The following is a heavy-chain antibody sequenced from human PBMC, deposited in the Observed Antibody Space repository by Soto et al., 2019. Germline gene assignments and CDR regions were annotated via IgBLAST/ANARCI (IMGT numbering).Heavy chain of an antibody. V-gene: IGHV3-30*18. J-gene: IGHJ4*02. CDR3: ANRGGGRYDSSYFDY. D-gene: IGHD3-22*01. Sequence: QVQLVESGGGVVQPGRSLRLSCAASGFTFSSYGMHWVRQAPGKGLEWVAVISYDGSNKYYADSVKGRFTISRDNSKNTLYLQMNSLRAEDTAVYYCANRGGGRYDSSYFDYWGPGTLVTVSS. CDR2: ISYDGSNK. CDR1: GFTFSSYG.